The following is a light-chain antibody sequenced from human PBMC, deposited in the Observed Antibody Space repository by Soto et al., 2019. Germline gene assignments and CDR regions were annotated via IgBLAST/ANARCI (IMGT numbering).Light chain of an antibody. CDR1: SSSVGSNF. J-gene: IGLJ2*01. CDR2: SDN. Sequence: QSVLTQPPSASGTPGQRVTISCSGSSSSVGSNFVFWYQQLPGTAPKLLIYSDNQRPSGVPDRFSGSRSGTSGSLAISGLRSEDEADYYCAAWDDSLSSVVFGGGTKVTVL. V-gene: IGLV1-47*02. CDR3: AAWDDSLSSVV.